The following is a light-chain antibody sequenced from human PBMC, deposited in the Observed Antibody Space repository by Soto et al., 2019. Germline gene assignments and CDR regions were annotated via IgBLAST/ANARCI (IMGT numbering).Light chain of an antibody. CDR3: QQYGPSLIT. Sequence: EIVLRQSPCTLSFVPGEIATLSCMASQSVAYALAWYQQKPGQAPRLLISDASSRAAGVPDRFSGSGSGTDFTLTISRLEPEDFAVYYCQQYGPSLITFGQGTRLEIK. CDR1: QSVAYA. V-gene: IGKV3-20*01. CDR2: DAS. J-gene: IGKJ5*01.